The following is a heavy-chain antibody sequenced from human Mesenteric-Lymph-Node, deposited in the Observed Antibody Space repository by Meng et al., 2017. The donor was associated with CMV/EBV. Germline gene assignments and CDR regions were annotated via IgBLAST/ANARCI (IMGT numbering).Heavy chain of an antibody. Sequence: GESLKISCTASGYTFTSYGISWVLQAPGQGLEWMGWISLYNGNTNYAQNLQGRVTMTTDTSTSTAYMELSRLRSDDTAVYYCARGDEWELLSDYWGQGTLVTVSS. J-gene: IGHJ4*02. CDR3: ARGDEWELLSDY. D-gene: IGHD1-26*01. V-gene: IGHV1-18*01. CDR2: ISLYNGNT. CDR1: GYTFTSYG.